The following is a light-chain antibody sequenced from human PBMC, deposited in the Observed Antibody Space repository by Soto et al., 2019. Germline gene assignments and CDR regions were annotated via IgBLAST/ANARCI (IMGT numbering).Light chain of an antibody. V-gene: IGKV1-33*01. J-gene: IGKJ5*01. CDR2: DAS. CDR3: QQYDNLPIT. Sequence: DIQMTQSPSTLSASVGDRVTITCRASQSISNRVAWYQQKPGKAPKLLICDASNLETGVPSRFSVSGSGTDCTFTISRLKNEDIATYYCQQYDNLPITFCQGTRLEIK. CDR1: QSISNR.